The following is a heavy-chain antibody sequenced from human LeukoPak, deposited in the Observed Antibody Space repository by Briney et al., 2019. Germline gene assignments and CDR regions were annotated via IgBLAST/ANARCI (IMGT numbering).Heavy chain of an antibody. CDR1: GGTFSSYA. V-gene: IGHV1-69*05. CDR2: IIPIFGTA. CDR3: ARVFRWGSPGAFDI. J-gene: IGHJ3*02. Sequence: SVKVSCKASGGTFSSYAISWVRQAPGQGLEWMGGIIPIFGTANYAQKFQGRVTMTRDTSISTAYMELSRLRSDDTAVYYCARVFRWGSPGAFDIWGQGTMVTVSS. D-gene: IGHD3-16*01.